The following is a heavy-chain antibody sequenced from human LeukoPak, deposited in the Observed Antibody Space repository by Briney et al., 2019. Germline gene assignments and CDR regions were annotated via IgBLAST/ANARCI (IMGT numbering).Heavy chain of an antibody. CDR2: IYYSGST. CDR3: ARSGGPMTTVTTFDY. CDR1: GGSISSYY. D-gene: IGHD4-17*01. V-gene: IGHV4-59*01. Sequence: SETLSLTCTVSGGSISSYYWSWIRQPPGKGLEWIGYIYYSGSTNYNPSLKSRVTISVDTSKNQFSLKLSSVTAADTAVYYCARSGGPMTTVTTFDYWGQGTLVTVSS. J-gene: IGHJ4*02.